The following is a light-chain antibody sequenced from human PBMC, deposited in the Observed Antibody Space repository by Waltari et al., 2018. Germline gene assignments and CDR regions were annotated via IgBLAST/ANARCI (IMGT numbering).Light chain of an antibody. Sequence: QSVLTQPPSVSGAPGPRVTISCTWSSSNIGADYDAHWYQQLQGTAPKLPIYGNNNRPSGVPDRFSGSKSGTSASLAITGLQAEDEADYFCQSYDSSLSDSYVFGTGTKVTVL. CDR1: SSNIGADYD. V-gene: IGLV1-40*01. CDR2: GNN. CDR3: QSYDSSLSDSYV. J-gene: IGLJ1*01.